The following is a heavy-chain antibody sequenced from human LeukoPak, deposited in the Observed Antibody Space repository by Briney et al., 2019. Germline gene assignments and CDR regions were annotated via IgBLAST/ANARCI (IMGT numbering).Heavy chain of an antibody. Sequence: SETLSLTCTVSGYSISSGYYWGWIRQPPGKGLEWIGSIYHSGSTYYNPSLKSRVTISVDTSKNQFSLKLSSVTAADTAVYYCAKGSRWFDPWGQGTLVTVSS. V-gene: IGHV4-38-2*02. J-gene: IGHJ5*02. CDR3: AKGSRWFDP. CDR1: GYSISSGYY. CDR2: IYHSGST.